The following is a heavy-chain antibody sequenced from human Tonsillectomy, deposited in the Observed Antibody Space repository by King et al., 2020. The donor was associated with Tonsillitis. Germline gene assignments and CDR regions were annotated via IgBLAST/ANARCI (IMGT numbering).Heavy chain of an antibody. CDR3: ARDRSGFDV. J-gene: IGHJ3*01. Sequence: VTLKESGPALVKPTETLTLTCTFSGFSLNTSGMRVSWIRQPPGKALEWLARIDWVDDKFYNPSLKTRLTISKDTSTNQVVLPMTNMDPVDTATYYCARDRSGFDVWGQGTMVTVSS. V-gene: IGHV2-70*04. CDR1: GFSLNTSGMR. CDR2: IDWVDDK. D-gene: IGHD3-3*01.